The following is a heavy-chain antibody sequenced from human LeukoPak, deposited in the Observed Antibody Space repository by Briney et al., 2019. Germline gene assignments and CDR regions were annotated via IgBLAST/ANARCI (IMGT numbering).Heavy chain of an antibody. D-gene: IGHD6-13*01. CDR1: GYSFTSYW. CDR2: IYPGDSDT. V-gene: IGHV5-51*01. CDR3: AKYSSWNTLTVFDP. Sequence: GESLKISCKGSGYSFTSYWIGWVRPMPGKGLEWMGIIYPGDSDTRYSPSFQGQVTISADKSISTASLQWSSLKASDTAMYYCAKYSSWNTLTVFDPWGQGTLVTVSS. J-gene: IGHJ5*02.